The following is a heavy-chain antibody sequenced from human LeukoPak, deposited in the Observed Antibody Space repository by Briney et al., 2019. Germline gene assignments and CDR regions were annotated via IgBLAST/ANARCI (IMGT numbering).Heavy chain of an antibody. CDR2: ISGSGDST. CDR1: GFIFDTHT. D-gene: IGHD1-14*01. Sequence: GGSLRLSCTASGFIFDTHTLTWVRQAPGKGLEWVASISGSGDSTNYGDSVKGRFTISRDNFKRTVHPEMSNLRADDTAMYYCVRRAAVRGMDFWGLGTTVIVSS. CDR3: VRRAAVRGMDF. J-gene: IGHJ6*02. V-gene: IGHV3-23*01.